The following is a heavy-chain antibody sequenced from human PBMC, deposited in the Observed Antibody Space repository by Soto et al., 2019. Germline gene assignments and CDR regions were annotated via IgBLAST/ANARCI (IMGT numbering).Heavy chain of an antibody. J-gene: IGHJ3*02. CDR1: GGSISSNF. D-gene: IGHD6-13*01. CDR3: ATYWGAGNDAKGFHI. V-gene: IGHV4-59*06. CDR2: ISYSGST. Sequence: QVQLQESGPGLVKPSETLSLTCTVSGGSISSNFWSWIRQHPGKGLEWIGYISYSGSTYYNPSLKSRVIIXXDXSKXHFSLRLSSVTAADTAVYYCATYWGAGNDAKGFHIWGQGTVVTVSS.